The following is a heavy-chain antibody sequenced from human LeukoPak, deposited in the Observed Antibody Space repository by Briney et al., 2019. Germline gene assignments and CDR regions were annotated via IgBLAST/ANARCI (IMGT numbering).Heavy chain of an antibody. CDR1: GYTFTSYG. CDR2: ISAYNGNT. V-gene: IGHV1-18*01. CDR3: ARGNIVVVPAAIVISSLYYYYGMDV. J-gene: IGHJ6*02. Sequence: GASVKVSCKASGYTFTSYGISWVRQAPGQGLEWMGWISAYNGNTNYAQKFQGRVTITADESTSTAYMELSSLRSEDTAVYYCARGNIVVVPAAIVISSLYYYYGMDVWGQGTTVTVSS. D-gene: IGHD2-2*02.